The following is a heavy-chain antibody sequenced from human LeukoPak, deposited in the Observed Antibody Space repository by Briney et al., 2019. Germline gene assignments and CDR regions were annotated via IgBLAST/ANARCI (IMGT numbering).Heavy chain of an antibody. CDR1: GGTFTIYA. D-gene: IGHD1-26*01. J-gene: IGHJ3*02. Sequence: ASVTVSFTASGGTFTIYAISWVRQAPGQGLEWMGRIIPILGIANYAQKFQGRVTITADKSTSKAYMELSSLRSEDTAVYYCARGVGATTDDAFDIWGQGKMVTVSS. CDR3: ARGVGATTDDAFDI. CDR2: IIPILGIA. V-gene: IGHV1-69*04.